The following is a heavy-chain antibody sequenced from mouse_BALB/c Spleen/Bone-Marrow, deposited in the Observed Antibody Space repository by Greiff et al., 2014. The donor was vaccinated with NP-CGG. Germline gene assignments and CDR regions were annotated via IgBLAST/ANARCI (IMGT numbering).Heavy chain of an antibody. CDR1: GYAFSSYW. V-gene: IGHV1-80*01. CDR2: IYPGDGDT. D-gene: IGHD4-1*01. J-gene: IGHJ2*01. CDR3: ARGGRLTGYYFDY. Sequence: QVQLQQSGAELVRPGSSVKISCKASGYAFSSYWMNWVKQRPGQGLEWIGQIYPGDGDTNYNGNFKDKATLTTDKSSTTAYMQLSSLTSEESAVYFCARGGRLTGYYFDYWGQGTTLTVSS.